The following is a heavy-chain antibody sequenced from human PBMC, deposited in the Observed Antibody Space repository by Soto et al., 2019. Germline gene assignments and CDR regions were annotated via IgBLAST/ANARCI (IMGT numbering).Heavy chain of an antibody. J-gene: IGHJ6*02. CDR2: ISWNSGSI. V-gene: IGHV3-9*01. CDR3: AKDEVTHGYYYYYGMDV. CDR1: GFTFDDYA. D-gene: IGHD4-4*01. Sequence: EVQLVESGGGLVQPGRSLRLSCAASGFTFDDYAMHWVRQAPGKGLEWVSGISWNSGSIGYADSVKGRFTISRDNAKNSLYLQMNSLRAEDTALYYCAKDEVTHGYYYYYGMDVWGQGTTVTVSS.